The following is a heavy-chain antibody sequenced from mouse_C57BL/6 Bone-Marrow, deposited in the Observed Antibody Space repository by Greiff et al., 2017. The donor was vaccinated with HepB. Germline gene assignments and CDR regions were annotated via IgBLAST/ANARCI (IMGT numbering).Heavy chain of an antibody. CDR3: ARGETAQAPYYAMDY. V-gene: IGHV3-8*01. J-gene: IGHJ4*01. D-gene: IGHD3-2*02. CDR2: ISYSGST. CDR1: GYSITSDY. Sequence: EVKLVESGPGLAKPSQTLSLTCSVTGYSITSDYWNWIRKFPGNKLEYMGYISYSGSTYYNPSLKSRISITRDTSKNQYYLQLNSVTTEDTATYYCARGETAQAPYYAMDYWGQGTSVTVSS.